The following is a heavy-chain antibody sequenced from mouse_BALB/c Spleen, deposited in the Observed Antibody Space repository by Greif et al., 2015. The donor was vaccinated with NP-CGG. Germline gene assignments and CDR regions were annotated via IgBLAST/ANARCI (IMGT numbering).Heavy chain of an antibody. D-gene: IGHD2-4*01. CDR2: IDPSDSET. Sequence: QVQLQQSGPQLVRPGASVEISCKASGYSFTSYWMHWVKQRPGQGLEWIGMIDPSDSETRLNQKFKDKATLTVDKSSSTAYMQLSSPTSEDSAVYYCARGGDYDLFAYWGQGTLVTVSA. J-gene: IGHJ3*01. CDR1: GYSFTSYW. CDR3: ARGGDYDLFAY. V-gene: IGHV1S126*01.